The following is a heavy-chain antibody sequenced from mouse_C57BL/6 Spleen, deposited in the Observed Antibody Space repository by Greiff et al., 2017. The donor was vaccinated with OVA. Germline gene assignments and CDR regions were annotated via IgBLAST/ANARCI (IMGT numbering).Heavy chain of an antibody. D-gene: IGHD2-4*01. J-gene: IGHJ3*01. CDR3: ATYYDYDGGFAY. CDR2: IFPGSGST. CDR1: GYTFTDYY. Sequence: QVQLKQSGPELVKPGASVKISCKASGYTFTDYYINWVKQRPGQGLEWIGWIFPGSGSTYYNEKFKGKATLTVDKSSSTAYMLLSSLTSEDSAVYFCATYYDYDGGFAYWGQGTLVTVSA. V-gene: IGHV1-75*01.